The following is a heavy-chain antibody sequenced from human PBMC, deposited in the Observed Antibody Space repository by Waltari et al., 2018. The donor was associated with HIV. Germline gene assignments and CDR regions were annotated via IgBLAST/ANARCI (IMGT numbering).Heavy chain of an antibody. V-gene: IGHV4-61*02. Sequence: QVQLQESGPGLVKPSQTLSLTCTVSGGSISSGSYNWIWIRQPAGKGLEWIGRIYTSGSTNYNPSLKSRVTISVDTSKNQFSLKLSSVTAADTAVYYCARRGIQLWFYAFDIWGQGTMVTVSS. D-gene: IGHD5-18*01. CDR3: ARRGIQLWFYAFDI. J-gene: IGHJ3*02. CDR2: IYTSGST. CDR1: GGSISSGSYN.